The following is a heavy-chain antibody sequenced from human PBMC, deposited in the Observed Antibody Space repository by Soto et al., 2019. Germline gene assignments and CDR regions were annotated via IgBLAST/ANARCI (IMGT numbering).Heavy chain of an antibody. CDR3: ARSVAVPGAHIDY. V-gene: IGHV4-59*01. J-gene: IGHJ4*02. D-gene: IGHD6-19*01. Sequence: SETLSLTCTVSGGSISSYYWSWIRQPPGKGLEWIGYIYYSGSTNYNPSLKSRVTISVDTSKNQFSLKLSSVTAADTAVYFCARSVAVPGAHIDYWGQGTQVTVSS. CDR2: IYYSGST. CDR1: GGSISSYY.